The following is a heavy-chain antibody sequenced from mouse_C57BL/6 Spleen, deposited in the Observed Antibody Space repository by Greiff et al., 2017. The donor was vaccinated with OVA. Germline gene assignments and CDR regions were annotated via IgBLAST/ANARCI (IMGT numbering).Heavy chain of an antibody. CDR1: GYTFTSYW. Sequence: QVQLQQPGTELVKPGASVKLSCKASGYTFTSYWMHWVKQRPGQGLEWIGNINPSNGGTNYNEKFKSKATLTVDKSSSTAYMQLSSLTSEDSAVFYCARRRIYYDYDDWYFDVWGTGTTVTVSS. V-gene: IGHV1-53*01. CDR2: INPSNGGT. CDR3: ARRRIYYDYDDWYFDV. D-gene: IGHD2-4*01. J-gene: IGHJ1*03.